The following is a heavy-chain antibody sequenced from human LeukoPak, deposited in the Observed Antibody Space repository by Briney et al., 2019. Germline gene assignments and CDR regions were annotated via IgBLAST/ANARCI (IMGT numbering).Heavy chain of an antibody. CDR2: ISYDGSNK. CDR1: GFTFSSYG. D-gene: IGHD4-17*01. Sequence: GGSLRLSCAASGFTFSSYGMHWVRQAPGKGLEWVAVISYDGSNKYYADSVKGRFTISRDNSKNTLYLQMNSLRAEDTAVYYCAKIVDQNDYGDYLDYWGQGTLVTVSS. CDR3: AKIVDQNDYGDYLDY. J-gene: IGHJ4*02. V-gene: IGHV3-30*18.